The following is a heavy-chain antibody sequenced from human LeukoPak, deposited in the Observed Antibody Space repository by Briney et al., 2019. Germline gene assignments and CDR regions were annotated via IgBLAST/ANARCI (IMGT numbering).Heavy chain of an antibody. J-gene: IGHJ4*02. Sequence: PGGSLRLSCAASGFTFSSYAMSWVRQAPGKGLEWVSAISGSGGSTYYADSVKGRFTISRDNAKNSLYLQMNSLRAEDTAVYYCARGSRIAAAGLVDYWGQGTLVTVSS. CDR3: ARGSRIAAAGLVDY. V-gene: IGHV3-23*01. D-gene: IGHD6-13*01. CDR2: ISGSGGST. CDR1: GFTFSSYA.